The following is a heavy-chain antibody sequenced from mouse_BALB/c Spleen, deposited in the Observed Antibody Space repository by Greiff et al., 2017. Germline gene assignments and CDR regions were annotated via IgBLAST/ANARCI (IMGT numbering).Heavy chain of an antibody. D-gene: IGHD1-1*01. Sequence: EVMLVESGGDLVKPGGSLKLSCAASGFTFSSYGMSWVRQTPDKRLEWVATISSGGSYTYYPDSVKGRFTISRENAKNTLYLQMSSLKSEDTAMYYCARGTVGWYFDVWGAGTTVTVSS. CDR1: GFTFSSYG. J-gene: IGHJ1*01. V-gene: IGHV5-6*01. CDR3: ARGTVGWYFDV. CDR2: ISSGGSYT.